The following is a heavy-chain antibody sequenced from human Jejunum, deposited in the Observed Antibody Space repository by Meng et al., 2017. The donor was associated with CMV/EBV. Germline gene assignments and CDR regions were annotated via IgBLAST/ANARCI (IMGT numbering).Heavy chain of an antibody. CDR1: SPTGVG. Sequence: SPTGVGVGWIRQPPGKSLEWLVFIYWDDDKRYSPSLRSRLTITKDTSRNQVVLTMTNVDPVDTATYYCAHRLPYRSNWNSGWFDPWGQGILVTVSS. D-gene: IGHD1-1*01. J-gene: IGHJ5*02. CDR3: AHRLPYRSNWNSGWFDP. CDR2: IYWDDDK. V-gene: IGHV2-5*02.